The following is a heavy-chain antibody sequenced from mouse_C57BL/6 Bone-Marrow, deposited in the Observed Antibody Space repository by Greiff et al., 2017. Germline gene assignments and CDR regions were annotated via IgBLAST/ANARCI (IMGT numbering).Heavy chain of an antibody. CDR2: IDPNSGGT. CDR3: ARTLYYYGSRNYSMDY. D-gene: IGHD1-1*01. J-gene: IGHJ4*01. CDR1: GYTFTSYW. V-gene: IGHV1-72*01. Sequence: VQLQQPGAELVKPGASVTLSCKASGYTFTSYWMHWVKQRPGRGLEWLGRIDPNSGGTKYNEKFKSKATLTVDKPSSTAYMQLSSLTAENSAVYYCARTLYYYGSRNYSMDYWGQGTSVTVSS.